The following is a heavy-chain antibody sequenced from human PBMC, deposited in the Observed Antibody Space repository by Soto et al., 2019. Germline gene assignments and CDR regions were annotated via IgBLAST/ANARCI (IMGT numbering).Heavy chain of an antibody. D-gene: IGHD3-22*01. V-gene: IGHV3-21*01. J-gene: IGHJ4*02. CDR2: ISSSSSYI. Sequence: EVQLVESGGGLVKPGGSLRLSCAASGFTFSSYRMNWVRQAPGKGLEWVSSISSSSSYIYYADSVKGRFTIYRDKAKNSLYLKMNSLRGEDTDVYYFARSYDSSGYYYYFHYCVQRTLVTVSS. CDR1: GFTFSSYR. CDR3: ARSYDSSGYYYYFHY.